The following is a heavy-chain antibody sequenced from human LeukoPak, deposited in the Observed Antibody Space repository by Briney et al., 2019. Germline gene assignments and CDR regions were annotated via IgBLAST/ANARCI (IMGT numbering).Heavy chain of an antibody. Sequence: PGGSLRLSCAASGFTFSSYGMHWVRQAPGKGLEWVAVIWYDGSNKYYADSVKGRFTISRDNSKNTLYLQMNSLRAEDTAVYYCARDSGYDSSGHFDYWGQGTLVTVSS. V-gene: IGHV3-33*01. CDR1: GFTFSSYG. J-gene: IGHJ4*02. CDR2: IWYDGSNK. D-gene: IGHD3-22*01. CDR3: ARDSGYDSSGHFDY.